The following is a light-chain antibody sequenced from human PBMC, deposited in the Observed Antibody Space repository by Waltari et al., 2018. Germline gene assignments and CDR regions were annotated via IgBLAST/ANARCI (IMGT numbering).Light chain of an antibody. J-gene: IGLJ2*01. CDR3: HAAADNNWF. CDR2: KDT. CDR1: VLAEKY. Sequence: YNLPQPSSVSVPPGQTATITCPGDVLAEKYVRWFQQRPGQAPILILYKDTERPSGIPDRFSGSSSGSTVTLTIRGALVEDEADYHCHAAADNNWFFGGGTKLTVL. V-gene: IGLV3-27*01.